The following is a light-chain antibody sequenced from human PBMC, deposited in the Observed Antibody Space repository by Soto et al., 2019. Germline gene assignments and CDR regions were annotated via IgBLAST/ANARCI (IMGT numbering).Light chain of an antibody. CDR3: CSYAGSNSVI. CDR2: EVR. Sequence: QSALTQPASVSGSPGQSITISCTGASSDVGTYKLVSWYQQRPGKAPKLIIYEVRKRPSGLSSRLSGSKSGDTASLTISGLQAEDEAYYYCCSYAGSNSVIFGVGTKLTVL. CDR1: SSDVGTYKL. J-gene: IGLJ2*01. V-gene: IGLV2-23*02.